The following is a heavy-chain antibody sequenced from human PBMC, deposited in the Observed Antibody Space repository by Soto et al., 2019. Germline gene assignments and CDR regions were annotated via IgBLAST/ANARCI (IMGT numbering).Heavy chain of an antibody. CDR2: IYWDDDK. Sequence: QITLKESGPTLVKPTQTLTLTCTFSGFSLSTSGVGVGWIRQPPGKALEWLALIYWDDDKRYSPSLKSRLTITKDTSKNQVVLTMTNMDPVDTATYYCAHPSRESGSYYGEDAFDIWGQGTMVTVSS. J-gene: IGHJ3*02. D-gene: IGHD1-26*01. V-gene: IGHV2-5*02. CDR3: AHPSRESGSYYGEDAFDI. CDR1: GFSLSTSGVG.